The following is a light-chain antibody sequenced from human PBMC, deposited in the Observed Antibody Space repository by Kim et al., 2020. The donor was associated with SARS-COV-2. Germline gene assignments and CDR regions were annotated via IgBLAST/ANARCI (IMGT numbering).Light chain of an antibody. CDR3: QAWDTSTTYV. J-gene: IGLJ1*01. V-gene: IGLV3-1*01. CDR1: TLGVKL. Sequence: SRGQTASITCSGDTLGVKLVCWYQQKPGQSPVLVIYQDNTRPSGIPERFSGSNSGNTATLTISGTQAMDEADYYCQAWDTSTTYVFGTGTKVTVL. CDR2: QDN.